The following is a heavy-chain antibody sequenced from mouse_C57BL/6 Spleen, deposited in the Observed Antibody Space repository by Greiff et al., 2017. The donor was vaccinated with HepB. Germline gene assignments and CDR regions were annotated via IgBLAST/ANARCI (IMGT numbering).Heavy chain of an antibody. CDR1: GYTFTSYW. CDR3: ARSEGRPIYYGSYYAMDY. Sequence: VQLQQPGAELVKPGASVKLSCKASGYTFTSYWMHWVKQRPGRGLEWIGRIDPNSGGTKYNEKFKSKATLTVDKPSSTAYMQLRSLTSEDSAVYYWARSEGRPIYYGSYYAMDYWGQGTSVTVSS. J-gene: IGHJ4*01. CDR2: IDPNSGGT. V-gene: IGHV1-72*01. D-gene: IGHD2-2*01.